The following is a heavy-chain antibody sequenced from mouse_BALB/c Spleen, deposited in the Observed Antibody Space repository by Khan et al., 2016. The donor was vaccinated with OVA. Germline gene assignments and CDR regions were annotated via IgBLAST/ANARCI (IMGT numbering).Heavy chain of an antibody. J-gene: IGHJ2*01. Sequence: QIQLVQSGPELKKPGETVKISCKASGYTFTNYVMNWVKQAPGKGLKWMGWKNTYTGEPTYSDDFKGRFAFSLETSASTAYLQINNLKNEDTATYFCARGNRDFDCWGQGTTLTVSS. V-gene: IGHV9-3-1*01. CDR2: KNTYTGEP. CDR1: GYTFTNYV. D-gene: IGHD2-1*01. CDR3: ARGNRDFDC.